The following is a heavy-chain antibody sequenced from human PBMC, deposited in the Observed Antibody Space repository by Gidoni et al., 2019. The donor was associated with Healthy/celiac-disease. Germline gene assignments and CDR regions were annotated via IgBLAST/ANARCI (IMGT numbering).Heavy chain of an antibody. V-gene: IGHV3-21*01. D-gene: IGHD1-26*01. CDR2: ISSSSSYI. CDR1: GFTFSSYS. Sequence: EVQLVESGGGLVKPGGSLRLSCAASGFTFSSYSMNWVRQAPGKGLEWVSSISSSSSYIYYADSVKGRFTISRDNAKNSLYLQMNSLRAEDTAVYYCARAWWELRYFDYWGQGTLVTVSS. J-gene: IGHJ4*02. CDR3: ARAWWELRYFDY.